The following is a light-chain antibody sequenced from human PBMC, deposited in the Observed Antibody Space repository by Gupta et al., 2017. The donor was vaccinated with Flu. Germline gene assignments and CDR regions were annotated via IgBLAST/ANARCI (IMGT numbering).Light chain of an antibody. CDR1: SSDVGAYNY. J-gene: IGLJ3*02. Sequence: SITISCAGTSSDVGAYNYVSWYQHHPGKAPKLIIFEVSDRPSGVSNRFSGSKAGNTASLTVSGLQSEDEADYYCSSYTNSNTIVFGGGTKLTVL. CDR2: EVS. V-gene: IGLV2-14*01. CDR3: SSYTNSNTIV.